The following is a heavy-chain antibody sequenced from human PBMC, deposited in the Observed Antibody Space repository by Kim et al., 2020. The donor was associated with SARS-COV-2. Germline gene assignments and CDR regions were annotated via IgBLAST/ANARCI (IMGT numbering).Heavy chain of an antibody. CDR3: ARGASSYYYMDV. Sequence: KYYADSVEGRFTISRDNSKNTVYLQMNSLGAQDTAVYYWARGASSYYYMDVWGKGTTVTVSS. D-gene: IGHD6-13*01. V-gene: IGHV3-30*01. J-gene: IGHJ6*03. CDR2: K.